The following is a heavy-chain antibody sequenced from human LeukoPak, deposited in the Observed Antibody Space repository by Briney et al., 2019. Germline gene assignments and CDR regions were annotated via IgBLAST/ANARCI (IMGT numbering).Heavy chain of an antibody. CDR2: IWYHGGNE. D-gene: IGHD2/OR15-2a*01. J-gene: IGHJ5*02. Sequence: PGGSLRLSCAASGFSFTSHGMHWVRQAPGKGLEWVAVIWYHGGNENYADSVKGRFTISRDTSKNTLYLQMNSLRAEDTAMYYCARDVDTTSHLNWFDPWGQGTLVTVSS. CDR3: ARDVDTTSHLNWFDP. CDR1: GFSFTSHG. V-gene: IGHV3-33*01.